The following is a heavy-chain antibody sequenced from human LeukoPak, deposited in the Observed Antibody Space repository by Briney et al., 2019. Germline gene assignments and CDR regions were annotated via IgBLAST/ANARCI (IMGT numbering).Heavy chain of an antibody. V-gene: IGHV3-7*01. D-gene: IGHD6-6*01. CDR1: GFTFSSYW. CDR2: IKQDGSEK. J-gene: IGHJ4*02. Sequence: GGSLRLSCAASGFTFSSYWMSWVREAPGKGLVWVANIKQDGSEKYYVDSVKGRFTISRDNAKNSLYLQINSLRAEDTAVYYCARFDYRSLLGFDYWGQGTLVTVSS. CDR3: ARFDYRSLLGFDY.